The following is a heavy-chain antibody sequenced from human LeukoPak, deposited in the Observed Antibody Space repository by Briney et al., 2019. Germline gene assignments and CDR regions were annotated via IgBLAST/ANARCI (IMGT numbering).Heavy chain of an antibody. Sequence: GGSLRLSCAASGFTFSIFWMTWVRQAPGKGLEWVANIKQDGSEKYYVDSVKGRFTISRDNAKNSLYLQMNSLRAEDTAVYYCARVMTIFGEQDGMDVWGQGTTVTVSS. V-gene: IGHV3-7*01. J-gene: IGHJ6*02. CDR3: ARVMTIFGEQDGMDV. CDR1: GFTFSIFW. CDR2: IKQDGSEK. D-gene: IGHD3-3*01.